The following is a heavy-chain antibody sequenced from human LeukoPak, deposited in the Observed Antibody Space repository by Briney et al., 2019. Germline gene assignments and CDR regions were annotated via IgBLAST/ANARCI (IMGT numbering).Heavy chain of an antibody. CDR1: GGSLSSSNW. V-gene: IGHV4-4*02. D-gene: IGHD5/OR15-5a*01. CDR3: ARVGMVALRGLDY. Sequence: SETLSLTCAVSGGSLSSSNWWSWVRQPPGEGLEWIGEIYHSGSTNYNPSLKSRVTISVDKSKNQFSLKLSSVTAVETAVYYCARVGMVALRGLDYWGQGTLVTVSS. CDR2: IYHSGST. J-gene: IGHJ4*02.